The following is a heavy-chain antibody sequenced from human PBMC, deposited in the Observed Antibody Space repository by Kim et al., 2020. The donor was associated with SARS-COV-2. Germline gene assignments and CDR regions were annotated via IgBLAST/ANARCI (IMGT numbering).Heavy chain of an antibody. CDR3: AREGNIAAAGHSYYYYGMDV. D-gene: IGHD6-13*01. Sequence: RFTISRDNAKNSLYLQMNSLRAEDTAVYYCAREGNIAAAGHSYYYYGMDVWGQGTTVTVSS. J-gene: IGHJ6*02. V-gene: IGHV3-11*06.